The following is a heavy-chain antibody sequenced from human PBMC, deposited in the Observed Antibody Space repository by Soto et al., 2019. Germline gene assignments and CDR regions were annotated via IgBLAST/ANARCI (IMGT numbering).Heavy chain of an antibody. CDR2: ISSSSSYI. CDR3: ARDSSSSGWYDY. V-gene: IGHV3-21*01. Sequence: EVQLVESGGGLVKPGGSLRLSCAASGFTFSSYSMNWVRQAPGKGLEWVSSISSSSSYIYYADSVKGRFTISRDNAKNSLYLQMNSLRAEDTAVYYCARDSSSSGWYDYWGQGTLVTVS. D-gene: IGHD6-19*01. J-gene: IGHJ4*02. CDR1: GFTFSSYS.